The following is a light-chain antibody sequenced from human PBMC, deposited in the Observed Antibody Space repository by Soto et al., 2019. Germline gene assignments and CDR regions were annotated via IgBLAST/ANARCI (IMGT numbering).Light chain of an antibody. J-gene: IGKJ2*01. Sequence: EIVMTQSPATLSVSPGERATLSCRASQSVSSNLAWYQHKPGQAPRLLIHGASTRATGVPARFSGSGSGTEFTLTISRLQSEDLALYYCQQYNSWPPYTFGQGTKLEIK. CDR1: QSVSSN. CDR3: QQYNSWPPYT. CDR2: GAS. V-gene: IGKV3-15*01.